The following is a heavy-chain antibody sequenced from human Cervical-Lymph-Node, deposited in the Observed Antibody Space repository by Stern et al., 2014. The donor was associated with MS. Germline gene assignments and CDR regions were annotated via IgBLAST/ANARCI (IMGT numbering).Heavy chain of an antibody. CDR3: TRDRNGGVLQY. J-gene: IGHJ4*02. Sequence: MQLVQSGGEVKKPGASVKVSCRAYGYTFTNYAVTWVRQAPGQGFEWMGWSSTTDANTNYAKKFRGRVTMTTDTSTATAYMELRALTSDDTAVYYCTRDRNGGVLQYWGQGTLVTVSS. D-gene: IGHD3-16*01. V-gene: IGHV1-18*01. CDR1: GYTFTNYA. CDR2: SSTTDANT.